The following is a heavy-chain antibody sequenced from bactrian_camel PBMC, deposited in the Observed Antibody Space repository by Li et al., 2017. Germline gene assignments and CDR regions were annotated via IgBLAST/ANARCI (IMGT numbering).Heavy chain of an antibody. CDR1: GYTYRSYC. V-gene: IGHV3S1*01. Sequence: VQLVESGGGLIQPGGSLKLSCAASGYTYRSYCMAWFRQGPGKGREEVARIYTVETITQYADSVKGRFTISRDNAKNTLYLQLSGLKTEDTAIYYCALQENCFRWLDQYKYAYWGQGTQVTVS. CDR2: IYTVETIT. D-gene: IGHD5*01. J-gene: IGHJ4*01. CDR3: ALQENCFRWLDQYKYAY.